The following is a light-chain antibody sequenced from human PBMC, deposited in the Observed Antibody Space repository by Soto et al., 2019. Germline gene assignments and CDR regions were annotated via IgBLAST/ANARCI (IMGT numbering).Light chain of an antibody. J-gene: IGLJ2*01. CDR2: DVS. V-gene: IGLV2-14*03. CDR3: SSYTTSSTYL. Sequence: QSALTQPASVSGAPGQSITISCTGSGSNVGGFNFISWFQHHPDKAPKLIIFDVSSRPSGVSDRFSGSKSGNTASLTISGLQAEDEADYYCSSYTTSSTYLFGGGTKLTLL. CDR1: GSNVGGFNF.